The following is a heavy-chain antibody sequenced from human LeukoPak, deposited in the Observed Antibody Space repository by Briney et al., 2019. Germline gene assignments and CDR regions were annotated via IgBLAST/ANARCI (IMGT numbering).Heavy chain of an antibody. CDR3: AKELTIFGVPLEHAYYFDY. CDR1: GFTFSSHG. V-gene: IGHV3-30*02. Sequence: GGSLRLSCAASGFTFSSHGMHWVRQAPGKGLEWVAFIRYDGSNKYYADSVKGRFTISRDNSKNTLYLQMNSLRAEDTAVYYCAKELTIFGVPLEHAYYFDYWGQGTLVTVSS. J-gene: IGHJ4*02. D-gene: IGHD3-3*01. CDR2: IRYDGSNK.